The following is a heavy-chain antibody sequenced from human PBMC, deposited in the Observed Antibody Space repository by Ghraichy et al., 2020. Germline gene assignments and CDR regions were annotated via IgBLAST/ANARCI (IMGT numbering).Heavy chain of an antibody. CDR3: ARDPNCSSTSCYTGYYYGMDV. J-gene: IGHJ6*02. Sequence: SVKVSCKASGGTFSSYAISWVRQAPGQGLEWMGGIIPIFGTANYAQKFQGRVTITADESTSTAYMELSSLRSEDTAVYYCARDPNCSSTSCYTGYYYGMDVWGQGTTVTVSS. CDR1: GGTFSSYA. CDR2: IIPIFGTA. D-gene: IGHD2-2*02. V-gene: IGHV1-69*13.